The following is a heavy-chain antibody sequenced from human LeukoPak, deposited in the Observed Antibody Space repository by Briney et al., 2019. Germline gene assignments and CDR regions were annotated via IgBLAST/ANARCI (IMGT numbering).Heavy chain of an antibody. J-gene: IGHJ4*02. V-gene: IGHV3-66*01. CDR2: IYSGGST. Sequence: GGSLRLSCAASGFTFSSYGMSWVRQAPGKGLEWVSVIYSGGSTYYADSVKGRFTISRDNANNSLYLQMNSLRAEDTAMYYCARYYYDSSGYYYKDYWGQGTLVTVSS. CDR3: ARYYYDSSGYYYKDY. D-gene: IGHD3-22*01. CDR1: GFTFSSYG.